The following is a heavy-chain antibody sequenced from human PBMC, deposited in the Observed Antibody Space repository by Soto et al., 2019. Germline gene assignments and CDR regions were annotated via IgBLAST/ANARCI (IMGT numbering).Heavy chain of an antibody. D-gene: IGHD6-19*01. V-gene: IGHV4-59*01. CDR3: ARDGGYSRGLTYWYFDV. CDR1: GGSFNNYH. CDR2: IYYTGST. J-gene: IGHJ2*01. Sequence: SETLSLTCTVSGGSFNNYHWSWIRQTPGKGLEWIGYIYYTGSTDYNPSRKGRVTISLDTSTKQFTLKLNSVTTADTALYYCARDGGYSRGLTYWYFDVWARGTLVPVSS.